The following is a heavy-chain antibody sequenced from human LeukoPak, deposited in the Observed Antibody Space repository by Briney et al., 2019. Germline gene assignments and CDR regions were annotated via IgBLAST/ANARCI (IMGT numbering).Heavy chain of an antibody. V-gene: IGHV1-3*01. CDR3: ASGLIRLVWYYFDY. J-gene: IGHJ4*02. CDR1: GYTFTNYA. CDR2: INAGNGNT. D-gene: IGHD3-16*01. Sequence: ASVKVSCKASGYTFTNYAIHWVRQAPGQRLEWMGWINAGNGNTEYSQNLQDRVTITRDTSATTAYMELSSLRSEDTAVYYCASGLIRLVWYYFDYWGQGTLVTVSS.